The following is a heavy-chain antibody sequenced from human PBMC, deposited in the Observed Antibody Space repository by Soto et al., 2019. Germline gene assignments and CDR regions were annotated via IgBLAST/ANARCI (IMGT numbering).Heavy chain of an antibody. CDR1: GFTVSSNY. D-gene: IGHD6-6*01. Sequence: GGSLRLSCAASGFTVSSNYMSWVRQAPGKGLEWVSVIYSGGSTYYADSVKGRFTISRDNSKNTLYLQMNSLRAEDTAVYYCAREVQLVSSNWFDPWGQGTLVTVSS. CDR3: AREVQLVSSNWFDP. V-gene: IGHV3-66*01. CDR2: IYSGGST. J-gene: IGHJ5*02.